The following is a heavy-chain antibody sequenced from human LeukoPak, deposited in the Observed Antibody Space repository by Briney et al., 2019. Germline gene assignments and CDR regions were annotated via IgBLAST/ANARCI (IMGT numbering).Heavy chain of an antibody. Sequence: GESLKISCKGSGYSFTNYWIAWVRQMPGKGLEWMGIIYPGDSDTRYSPSFQGQVTISADKSISTAYLQWSSLKASGTAMYYCARVPHYYDSSGYYYYYGMDVWGQGTTVTVSS. CDR3: ARVPHYYDSSGYYYYYGMDV. V-gene: IGHV5-51*01. J-gene: IGHJ6*02. CDR2: IYPGDSDT. D-gene: IGHD3-22*01. CDR1: GYSFTNYW.